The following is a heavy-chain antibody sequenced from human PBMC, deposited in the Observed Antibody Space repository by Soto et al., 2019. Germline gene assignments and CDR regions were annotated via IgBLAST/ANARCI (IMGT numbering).Heavy chain of an antibody. CDR3: ARAYGGYVSLLDYYYYYMDV. V-gene: IGHV3-21*01. CDR2: ISSSSSYI. D-gene: IGHD5-12*01. J-gene: IGHJ6*03. CDR1: GFTFSSYS. Sequence: PGGSLRLSCAASGFTFSSYSMNWVRQAPGKGLEWVSSISSSSSYIYYADSVKGRFTISRDNAKNSLYLQMNSLRAEDTAVYYCARAYGGYVSLLDYYYYYMDVWGKGTTVTVSS.